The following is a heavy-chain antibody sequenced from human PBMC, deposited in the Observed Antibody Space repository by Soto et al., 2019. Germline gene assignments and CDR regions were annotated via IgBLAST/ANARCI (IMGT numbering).Heavy chain of an antibody. D-gene: IGHD2-2*01. V-gene: IGHV3-48*01. CDR1: GFTFSSYS. CDR2: ISSSSSTI. J-gene: IGHJ5*02. Sequence: EVQLVESGGGLVQPGGSLRLSCAASGFTFSSYSMNWVRQAPGKGLEWVSYISSSSSTIYYADSVKGRFTISRDNAKNSSYLQINGLRAEDTAVYYCAREYCSSTSCLNWFDPWGQGTLVTVSS. CDR3: AREYCSSTSCLNWFDP.